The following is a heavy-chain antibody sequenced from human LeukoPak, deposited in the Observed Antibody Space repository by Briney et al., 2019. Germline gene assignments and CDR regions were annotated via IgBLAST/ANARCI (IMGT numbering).Heavy chain of an antibody. Sequence: SETLSLTCAVYGGSFSGYYWSWIRQPPGKGLEWIGEINHSGSTNYNPSLKSRVSISVDTSKDRFSLKLSSVTAADTAVYYCARLGYCTAGRCPRDYYGMDVWGQGTAVTVSS. CDR2: INHSGST. V-gene: IGHV4-34*01. CDR1: GGSFSGYY. D-gene: IGHD2-8*02. J-gene: IGHJ6*02. CDR3: ARLGYCTAGRCPRDYYGMDV.